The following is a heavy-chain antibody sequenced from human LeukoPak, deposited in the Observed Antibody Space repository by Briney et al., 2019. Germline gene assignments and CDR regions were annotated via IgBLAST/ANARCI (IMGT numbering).Heavy chain of an antibody. CDR1: GDSVSSNSAC. CDR2: TYYRSKWHN. D-gene: IGHD1-26*01. Sequence: SQTLSLTCAISGDSVSSNSACWNWIRQSPTIGLEWLGRTYYRSKWHNEYAASVNSRITINPDTSKNQFSLQLNSVAPEDTAVYYCAREIGSPTWFDYWGQGTLVTVSS. J-gene: IGHJ5*01. CDR3: AREIGSPTWFDY. V-gene: IGHV6-1*01.